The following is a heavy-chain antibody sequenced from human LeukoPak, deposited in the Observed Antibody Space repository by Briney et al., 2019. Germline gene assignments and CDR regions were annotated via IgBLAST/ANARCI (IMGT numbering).Heavy chain of an antibody. Sequence: ASVKVSCKASGGTFSSYAISWVRQAPGQGLEWMGRIIPILGIANYAQKFQGRVTITADKSTSTAYMELSSLRSEDTAVYYCARDGDGYNAAFDYWGQGTLVTVSS. D-gene: IGHD5-12*01. J-gene: IGHJ4*02. CDR2: IIPILGIA. CDR3: ARDGDGYNAAFDY. CDR1: GGTFSSYA. V-gene: IGHV1-69*04.